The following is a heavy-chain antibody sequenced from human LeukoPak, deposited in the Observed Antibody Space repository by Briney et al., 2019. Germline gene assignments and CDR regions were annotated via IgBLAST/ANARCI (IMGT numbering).Heavy chain of an antibody. V-gene: IGHV3-7*01. D-gene: IGHD3-10*01. Sequence: GGSLRLSCAASGFTFNKYWMTGFRQAPGKGLEWVANVNQEGTEKYYVDSLKGRFNISRDNAKNSLYLHMNSLGAEDTAVYYCARSKAGGYWGQGTLVIVST. J-gene: IGHJ4*02. CDR1: GFTFNKYW. CDR3: ARSKAGGY. CDR2: VNQEGTEK.